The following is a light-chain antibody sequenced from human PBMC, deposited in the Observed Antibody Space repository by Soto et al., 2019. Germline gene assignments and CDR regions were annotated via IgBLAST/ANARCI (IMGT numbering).Light chain of an antibody. V-gene: IGLV2-14*01. Sequence: QSVLTQPASVSGSPGQSIAISCTGTSSDVGAYNYVSWYQQHPGNAPKLIIHEVSNRPSGVSDRFSGSKSGNTASLTISGLQADDEADYYCSSPTTYNTRVFGTGTKLTVL. J-gene: IGLJ1*01. CDR1: SSDVGAYNY. CDR2: EVS. CDR3: SSPTTYNTRV.